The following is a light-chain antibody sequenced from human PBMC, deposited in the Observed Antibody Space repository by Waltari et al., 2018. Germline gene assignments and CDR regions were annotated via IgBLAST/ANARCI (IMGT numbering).Light chain of an antibody. CDR1: QSLLHSNGYNY. V-gene: IGKV2-28*01. Sequence: DIVMTQSPLSLPVTPGEPASISCRSSQSLLHSNGYNYVDWYRQKPGQSPQLLIYLGSYRASGVPERFSGSGSGTDFTLKISRVEAEDVGVYYCMQALQTPPGFGGGTKVEIK. J-gene: IGKJ4*01. CDR2: LGS. CDR3: MQALQTPPG.